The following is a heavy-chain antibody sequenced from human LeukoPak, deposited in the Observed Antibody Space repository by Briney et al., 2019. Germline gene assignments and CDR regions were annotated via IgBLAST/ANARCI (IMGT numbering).Heavy chain of an antibody. CDR1: GFTFSSYA. CDR3: ARQWITMIAKDAFDI. Sequence: GGSLRLSCAASGFTFSSYAMHWVRQAPGKGLEWVAVISYDGSNKYYADSVKGRFTISRDNSKNTLYLQMNSLRAEDTAVYYCARQWITMIAKDAFDIWGQGTLVTVSS. CDR2: ISYDGSNK. J-gene: IGHJ4*02. D-gene: IGHD3-22*01. V-gene: IGHV3-30*01.